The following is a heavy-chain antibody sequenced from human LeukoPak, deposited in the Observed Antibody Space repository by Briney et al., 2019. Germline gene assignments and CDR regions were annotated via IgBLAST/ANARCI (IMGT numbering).Heavy chain of an antibody. Sequence: PGGSLRLSCAASGFTVSSDYMTWVRQAPGKGLEWVSVIYSGGSTYYADSVKGRFTISRDNSKNTVYLQLSNLRVEDTAVYYCARYHTALNYWGQGTLVTASS. D-gene: IGHD5-18*01. CDR2: IYSGGST. V-gene: IGHV3-53*01. J-gene: IGHJ4*02. CDR3: ARYHTALNY. CDR1: GFTVSSDY.